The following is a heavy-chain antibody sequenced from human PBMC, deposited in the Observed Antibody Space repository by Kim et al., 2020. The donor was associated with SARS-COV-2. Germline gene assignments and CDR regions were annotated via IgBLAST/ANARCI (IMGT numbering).Heavy chain of an antibody. J-gene: IGHJ4*02. V-gene: IGHV4-59*13. Sequence: SETLSLTCTVSGGSISSYYWSWIRQPPGKGLEWIGYIYYSGSTNYNPSLKSRVTISVDTSKNQFSLKLSSVTAADTAVYYCARLAWFGEFGFDYWGQGTL. CDR3: ARLAWFGEFGFDY. CDR1: GGSISSYY. D-gene: IGHD3-10*01. CDR2: IYYSGST.